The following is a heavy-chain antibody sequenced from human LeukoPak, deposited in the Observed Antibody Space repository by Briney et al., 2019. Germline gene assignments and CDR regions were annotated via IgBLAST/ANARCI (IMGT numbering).Heavy chain of an antibody. CDR3: ARFAILPTIRAVDY. Sequence: PGGSLRLSCAASEFTFSSYWMSWVRQAPGKGLEWVANIKRDGSEEYYVDSVKGRFTISRDNAKNSLYLQMNSLRVEDTAVYYCARFAILPTIRAVDYWGQGTPVTVSP. D-gene: IGHD5-12*01. CDR2: IKRDGSEE. CDR1: EFTFSSYW. J-gene: IGHJ4*02. V-gene: IGHV3-7*01.